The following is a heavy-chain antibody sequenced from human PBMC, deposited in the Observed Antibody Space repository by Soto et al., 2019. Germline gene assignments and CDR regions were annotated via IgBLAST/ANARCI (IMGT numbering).Heavy chain of an antibody. J-gene: IGHJ4*02. CDR1: GFTFSSYS. Sequence: GGSLRLSCAASGFTFSSYSMNWVRQAPGKGLEWVSYISSSSSTIYYADSVKGRFTISRDNAKNSLYLQMNSLRAEDTAVYYCARDHPADYYGSGSYYTPPVNDYWGQGTLVTVSS. D-gene: IGHD3-10*01. CDR3: ARDHPADYYGSGSYYTPPVNDY. V-gene: IGHV3-48*01. CDR2: ISSSSSTI.